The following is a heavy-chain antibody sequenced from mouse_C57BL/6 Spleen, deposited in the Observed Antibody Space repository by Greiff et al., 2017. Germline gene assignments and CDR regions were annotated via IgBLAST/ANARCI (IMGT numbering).Heavy chain of an antibody. J-gene: IGHJ4*01. CDR2: INPYNGGT. Sequence: EVHLVESGPVLVKPGASVKMSCKASGYTFTDYYMNWVKQSHGKSLEWIGVINPYNGGTSYNQKFKGKATLTVDKSSSTAYMELNSLTSEDSAVYYGAGSYYDDDGYAMDYWGQGTSVTVSS. CDR3: AGSYYDDDGYAMDY. V-gene: IGHV1-19*01. CDR1: GYTFTDYY. D-gene: IGHD2-4*01.